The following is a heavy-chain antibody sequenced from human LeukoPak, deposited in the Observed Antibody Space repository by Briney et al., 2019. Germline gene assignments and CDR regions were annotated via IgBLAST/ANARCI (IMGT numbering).Heavy chain of an antibody. J-gene: IGHJ5*02. CDR1: GGSISSGGYS. CDR2: IYHSGST. Sequence: SETLSLTCAVSGGSISSGGYSWSWIRQPPGKGLEWIGYIYHSGSTYYNPSLKSRVTISVDRSKNQFSLKLSSVTAADTAVYYCARMVRGLYWFDPWGQGTLSPSPQ. D-gene: IGHD3-10*01. V-gene: IGHV4-30-2*01. CDR3: ARMVRGLYWFDP.